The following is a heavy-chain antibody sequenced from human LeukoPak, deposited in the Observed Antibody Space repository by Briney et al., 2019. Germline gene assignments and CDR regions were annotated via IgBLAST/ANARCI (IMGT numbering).Heavy chain of an antibody. CDR3: ARGEGDWPWRANFDY. CDR2: IYYSGST. V-gene: IGHV4-39*07. Sequence: PSETLSLTCTVSGGSISSSSYYWGWIRQPPGKGLEWIGSIYYSGSTYYNPSLKSRVTISVDTSKNQFSLKLSSVTAADTAVYYCARGEGDWPWRANFDYWGQGTLVTVSS. CDR1: GGSISSSSYY. D-gene: IGHD2-21*02. J-gene: IGHJ4*02.